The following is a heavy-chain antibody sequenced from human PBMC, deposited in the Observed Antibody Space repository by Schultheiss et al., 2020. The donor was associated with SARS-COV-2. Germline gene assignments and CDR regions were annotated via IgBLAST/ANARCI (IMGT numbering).Heavy chain of an antibody. Sequence: SETLSLTCTVSGGSISSYYWTWIRQPPGKGLEWIGRIYTSGSTNYNPSLKSRVTMSVDTSKNQFSLKLTSVTSADTAVYYCARDRGGLGNWFDPWGQGTLVTVSS. CDR2: IYTSGST. J-gene: IGHJ5*02. D-gene: IGHD3/OR15-3a*01. V-gene: IGHV4-4*07. CDR1: GGSISSYY. CDR3: ARDRGGLGNWFDP.